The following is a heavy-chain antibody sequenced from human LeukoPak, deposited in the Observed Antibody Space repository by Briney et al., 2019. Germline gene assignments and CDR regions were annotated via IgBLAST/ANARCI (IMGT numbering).Heavy chain of an antibody. Sequence: SETLSLTCTVSGGSISSYYWSWIRQPPGRGLEWIGYIYYSGSTNYNPSLKSRVTISVDTSKNQFSLKLSSVTAADTAVYYCARHRNYYDSSGYYYWFDPWGQGTLVTVSS. V-gene: IGHV4-59*08. CDR3: ARHRNYYDSSGYYYWFDP. D-gene: IGHD3-22*01. CDR2: IYYSGST. CDR1: GGSISSYY. J-gene: IGHJ5*02.